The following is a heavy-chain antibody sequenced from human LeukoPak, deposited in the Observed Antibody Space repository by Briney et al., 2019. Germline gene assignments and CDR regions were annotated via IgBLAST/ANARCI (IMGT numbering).Heavy chain of an antibody. V-gene: IGHV3-7*01. J-gene: IGHJ4*02. Sequence: GGSLRLSCAASGFTFSSYSMNWVRQAPGKGLEWVANIKQDGSEKYYVDSVKGRFTISRDNAKNSLYLQMNSLRAEDTAVYYCAREARSYGDFDYWGQGTLVTVSS. CDR2: IKQDGSEK. D-gene: IGHD4-17*01. CDR1: GFTFSSYS. CDR3: AREARSYGDFDY.